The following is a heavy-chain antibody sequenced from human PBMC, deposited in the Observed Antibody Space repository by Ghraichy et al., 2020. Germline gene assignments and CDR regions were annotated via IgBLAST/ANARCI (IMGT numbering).Heavy chain of an antibody. J-gene: IGHJ3*02. Sequence: ASVKVSCKASGYTFTSYGISWVRQAPGQGLEWMGWLSAYNGNTNYAQKFQGRVTMNTDTSTSTAYMELRSLKSDDTAVYYCARDFFDYWSGYLNDAFDIWGQGTMVTVSS. V-gene: IGHV1-18*01. CDR1: GYTFTSYG. CDR2: LSAYNGNT. D-gene: IGHD3-3*01. CDR3: ARDFFDYWSGYLNDAFDI.